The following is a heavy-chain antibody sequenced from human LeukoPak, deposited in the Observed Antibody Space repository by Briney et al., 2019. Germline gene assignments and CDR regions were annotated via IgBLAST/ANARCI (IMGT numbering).Heavy chain of an antibody. Sequence: SETLSLTYTVSGGSISSYYWSWIRQPPGKGLEWVGYIYYSGSTNYNPSLKSRVTISVDTSKNQFSLKLSSVTAADTAVYYCARVYYSNSYDYWYFDLWGRGTLVTVSS. CDR3: ARVYYSNSYDYWYFDL. D-gene: IGHD6-13*01. J-gene: IGHJ2*01. CDR2: IYYSGST. V-gene: IGHV4-59*01. CDR1: GGSISSYY.